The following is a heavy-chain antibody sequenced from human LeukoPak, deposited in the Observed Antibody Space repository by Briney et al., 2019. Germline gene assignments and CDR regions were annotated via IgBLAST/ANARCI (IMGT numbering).Heavy chain of an antibody. CDR1: GFTFSSYG. CDR3: ARDRLGVVVPAAMSGWFDP. CDR2: IKQDGSEK. V-gene: IGHV3-7*01. J-gene: IGHJ5*02. D-gene: IGHD2-2*01. Sequence: GGTLRLSCAASGFTFSSYGMSWVRQAPGKGLEWVANIKQDGSEKYYVDSVKGRFTISRDNAKNSLYLQMNSLRAEDTAVYYCARDRLGVVVPAAMSGWFDPWGQGTLVTISS.